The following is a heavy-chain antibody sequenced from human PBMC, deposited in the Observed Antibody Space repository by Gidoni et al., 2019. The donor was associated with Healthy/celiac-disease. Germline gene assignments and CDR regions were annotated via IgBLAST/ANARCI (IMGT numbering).Heavy chain of an antibody. Sequence: QVQLVESGGGLVKPGGSLRLSCAASGFTFSDYYMSWIRQAPGKGLEWVSYISSSGSTIYYADSVKGRFTISRDNAKNSLYLQMNSLRAEDTAVYYCARDPLDYGDYSGVLGSYYMDVWGKGTTVTVSS. V-gene: IGHV3-11*01. J-gene: IGHJ6*03. CDR1: GFTFSDYY. D-gene: IGHD4-17*01. CDR3: ARDPLDYGDYSGVLGSYYMDV. CDR2: ISSSGSTI.